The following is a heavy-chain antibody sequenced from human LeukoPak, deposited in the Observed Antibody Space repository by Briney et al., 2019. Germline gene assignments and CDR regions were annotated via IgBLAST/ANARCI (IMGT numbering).Heavy chain of an antibody. J-gene: IGHJ4*02. D-gene: IGHD5-24*01. Sequence: SQTLSLTCTVSGGSISSGSYYWSWIRQPAGKGLEWIGRIYTSGSTNYNPSLKSRVTISVDTSKNQFSLKLSSVTAADTAVYYCARVNGDGYTPYYFDYWGQGTLVTVSS. CDR1: GGSISSGSYY. CDR3: ARVNGDGYTPYYFDY. V-gene: IGHV4-61*02. CDR2: IYTSGST.